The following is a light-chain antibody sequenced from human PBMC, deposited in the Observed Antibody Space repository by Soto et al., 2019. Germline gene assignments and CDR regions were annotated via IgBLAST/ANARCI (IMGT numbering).Light chain of an antibody. V-gene: IGLV2-8*01. Sequence: QSPLTQPPSASGSPGQSVTISCTGTSRDVGGYHYVSWYQQHPGKAPKLMIYEVSKRPSGVPDRFSGSKSGNTASLTVSGLQSEYEADYYCSSYAGSNNLVFGGGTKVTVL. CDR1: SRDVGGYHY. J-gene: IGLJ2*01. CDR3: SSYAGSNNLV. CDR2: EVS.